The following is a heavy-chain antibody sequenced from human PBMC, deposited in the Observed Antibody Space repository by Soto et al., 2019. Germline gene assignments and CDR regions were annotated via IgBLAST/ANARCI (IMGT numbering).Heavy chain of an antibody. Sequence: QVQLLQSGAEVKKPGASVKVSCKASGFTFTGYYLHWVRQAPGQGFEWMGWIDPNSGDTKYAQKFQGWVTMTRDTSINTAYMEVISLKSDATAVYYCARGGSSGCKATFDSWGQGTLVTVSS. V-gene: IGHV1-2*04. CDR3: ARGGSSGCKATFDS. CDR2: IDPNSGDT. D-gene: IGHD3-22*01. CDR1: GFTFTGYY. J-gene: IGHJ4*02.